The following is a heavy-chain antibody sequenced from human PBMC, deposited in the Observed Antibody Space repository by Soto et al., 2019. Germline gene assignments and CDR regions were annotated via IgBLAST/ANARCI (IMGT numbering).Heavy chain of an antibody. Sequence: SVKVSCKASGGTFNNYPITWVRQAPGEGLEWMGGSIPIFGTANYAQKFQGRVTISVDETTSTAYMELSSLRSEDTAVYYCARGRGYSGDDHYYYFDMDVWGQGTTVTVSS. CDR1: GGTFNNYP. CDR3: ARGRGYSGDDHYYYFDMDV. CDR2: SIPIFGTA. J-gene: IGHJ6*02. D-gene: IGHD5-12*01. V-gene: IGHV1-69*13.